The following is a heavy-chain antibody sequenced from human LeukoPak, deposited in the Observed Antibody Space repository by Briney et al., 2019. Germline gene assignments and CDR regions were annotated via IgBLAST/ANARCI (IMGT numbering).Heavy chain of an antibody. Sequence: KSSETLSLTCAVYGGSFSGYYWSWIRQPPGKGLEWIGEINHSGSTNYNPSLKSRVTISVDTSKNQFSLKLSSVTAADTAVYYRARGRSKGYWGQGTLVTVSS. CDR3: ARGRSKGY. V-gene: IGHV4-34*01. J-gene: IGHJ4*02. CDR1: GGSFSGYY. CDR2: INHSGST.